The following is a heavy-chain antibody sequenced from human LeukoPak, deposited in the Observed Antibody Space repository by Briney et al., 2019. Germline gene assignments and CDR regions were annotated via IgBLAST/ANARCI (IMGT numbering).Heavy chain of an antibody. Sequence: ASVKVSCKASVYTFTTYEIIWVRQAPGQGLEWMGSINTRNGNANYAHQLQGRVTMTTDTSTSTSYMELASLRFDDTAIYYCARNHLGLGLWGQGTLVTVSS. CDR3: ARNHLGLGL. J-gene: IGHJ4*02. CDR1: VYTFTTYE. V-gene: IGHV1-18*01. CDR2: INTRNGNA. D-gene: IGHD3-16*01.